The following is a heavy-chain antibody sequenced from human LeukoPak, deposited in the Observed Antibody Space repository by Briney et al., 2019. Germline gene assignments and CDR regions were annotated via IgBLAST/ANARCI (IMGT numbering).Heavy chain of an antibody. D-gene: IGHD4-17*01. CDR3: ARGAYGDYGYYYYYMDV. Sequence: PSQTLSLTCTVSGGSISSDSYYWSWIRQPAGKGLEWIGRIYTSGSTNYNPSLKSRVTISVDTSKNQFSLKLSSVTAADTAVYYCARGAYGDYGYYYYYMDVWGKGTTVTISS. CDR2: IYTSGST. CDR1: GGSISSDSYY. V-gene: IGHV4-61*02. J-gene: IGHJ6*03.